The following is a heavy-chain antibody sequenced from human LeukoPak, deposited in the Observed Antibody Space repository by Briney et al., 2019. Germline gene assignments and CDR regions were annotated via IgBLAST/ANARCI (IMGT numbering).Heavy chain of an antibody. Sequence: QPGGSLRLSCAASGFTFNSCGMHWVRQAPGKGLEWVAVIWYDASEKYYADSVSGRFTISRDNSKNTLDLQMTSLRAEDTAMYYCARDHPHISGWRLFDHWGQGTLVTVSS. J-gene: IGHJ4*02. CDR2: IWYDASEK. D-gene: IGHD6-19*01. CDR1: GFTFNSCG. V-gene: IGHV3-33*01. CDR3: ARDHPHISGWRLFDH.